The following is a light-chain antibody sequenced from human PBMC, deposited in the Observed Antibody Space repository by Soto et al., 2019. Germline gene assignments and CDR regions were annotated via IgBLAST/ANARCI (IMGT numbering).Light chain of an antibody. V-gene: IGLV1-44*01. Sequence: QSVLTQPPSASGTPGQRVTISCSGSSSNIGSKSVNWYQQLPGTAPKLLIYSNNQRPSGVPDRVSGSKSGTSASLAISGLQSEDEADYYCATWDDSLNGPVFGGGTKLTVL. CDR3: ATWDDSLNGPV. CDR2: SNN. J-gene: IGLJ2*01. CDR1: SSNIGSKS.